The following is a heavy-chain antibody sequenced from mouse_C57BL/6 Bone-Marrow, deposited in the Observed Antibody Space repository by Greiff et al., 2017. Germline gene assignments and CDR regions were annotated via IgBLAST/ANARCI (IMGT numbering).Heavy chain of an antibody. D-gene: IGHD1-1*01. Sequence: VKLMESGPGLVQPSQSLSITCTVSGFSLTSYGVHWVRQSPGKGLEWLGVIWSGGSTDYNAAFISRLSISKDNSKSQVFFKMNSLQADDTAIYYCARGDYYGSSPFAYWGQGTLVTVSA. CDR2: IWSGGST. CDR3: ARGDYYGSSPFAY. CDR1: GFSLTSYG. V-gene: IGHV2-2*01. J-gene: IGHJ3*01.